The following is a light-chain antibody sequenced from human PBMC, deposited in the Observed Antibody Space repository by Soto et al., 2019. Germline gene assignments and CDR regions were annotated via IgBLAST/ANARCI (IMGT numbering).Light chain of an antibody. V-gene: IGLV3-21*02. CDR2: DDS. Sequence: SYELTQSPSVSVAPGQTARITCGGDNIGIKSVHWYQQKPGQAPVLVVYDDSDRPSGIPERFSGSNSGNTATLTINRVEAGDEADYCCQVWDSSRQHVVFGGGTKPTVL. CDR1: NIGIKS. CDR3: QVWDSSRQHVV. J-gene: IGLJ2*01.